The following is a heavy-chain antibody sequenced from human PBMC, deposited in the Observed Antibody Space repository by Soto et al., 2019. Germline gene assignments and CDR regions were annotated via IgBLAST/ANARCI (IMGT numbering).Heavy chain of an antibody. CDR3: AHRVLRTVFGLVTTTAIYFDF. J-gene: IGHJ4*02. D-gene: IGHD3-3*01. CDR2: IYWDDDK. V-gene: IGHV2-5*02. CDR1: GFSLTTSGVG. Sequence: QITLNESGPTQVNPRQTLTLTCTFSGFSLTTSGVGVGWIRQSPGKAPEWLALIYWDDDKRSSPSLKSRLTTNKDTSKNQVVLTMADLDPADTATYYCAHRVLRTVFGLVTTTAIYFDFWGQGTPVAVSS.